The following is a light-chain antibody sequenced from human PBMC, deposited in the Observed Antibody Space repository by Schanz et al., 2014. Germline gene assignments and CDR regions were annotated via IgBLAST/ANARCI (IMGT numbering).Light chain of an antibody. J-gene: IGLJ1*01. CDR1: SSDVGGYNY. Sequence: QSALTQPASVSGSPGQSITISCTGTSSDVGGYNYVSWYQQHPGKAPKLMIYDVNKRPSGVPDRFSGSKSGNTASLTVSGIQAEDESDYYCSSYAGSIYVFGTGTKLTVL. CDR3: SSYAGSIYV. CDR2: DVN. V-gene: IGLV2-8*01.